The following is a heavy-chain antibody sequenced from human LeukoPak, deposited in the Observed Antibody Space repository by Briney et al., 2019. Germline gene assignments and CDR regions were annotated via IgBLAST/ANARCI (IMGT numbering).Heavy chain of an antibody. CDR3: ARLSEDSGYGGFDY. CDR1: GGSFSGYY. D-gene: IGHD5-12*01. J-gene: IGHJ4*02. V-gene: IGHV4-34*01. Sequence: ASETLSLTCAVYGGSFSGYYWSWIRQPPGKGLEWIGEINHSGSTNYNPSLKSRVTMSVDTSKNQFSLKLSSVTAADTAVYYCARLSEDSGYGGFDYWGQGTLVTVSS. CDR2: INHSGST.